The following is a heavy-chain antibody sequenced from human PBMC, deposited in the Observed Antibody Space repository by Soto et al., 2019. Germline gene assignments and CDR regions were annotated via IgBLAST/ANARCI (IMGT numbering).Heavy chain of an antibody. J-gene: IGHJ6*02. D-gene: IGHD5-12*01. CDR1: GYTFTRSR. CDR2: ISSYNGDT. V-gene: IGHV1-18*01. Sequence: QVQLVQSGAEVKKPGASVKVSCKASGYTFTRSRISWVRQAPGQGPEWMGWISSYNGDTNYAQTFQGRVTMTTDTSTSTAYMELRSLRSDDTAVYYCAREGVAPYYYYGMDVRGQGTPVIVSS. CDR3: AREGVAPYYYYGMDV.